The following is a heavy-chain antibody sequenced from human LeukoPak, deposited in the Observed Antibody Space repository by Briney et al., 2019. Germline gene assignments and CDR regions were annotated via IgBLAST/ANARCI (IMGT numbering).Heavy chain of an antibody. V-gene: IGHV3-30*02. CDR3: AKDYYYGSGSPFDY. CDR2: IRYDGSNK. D-gene: IGHD3-10*01. Sequence: GGSLRLSCAASGFTFSSYGMHWVRQAPGKGLEWVAFIRYDGSNKYYADSVKGRFTISRDNSKNTLYLQMNSLRAEDTAVYYCAKDYYYGSGSPFDYWGQGTLVTVSS. CDR1: GFTFSSYG. J-gene: IGHJ4*02.